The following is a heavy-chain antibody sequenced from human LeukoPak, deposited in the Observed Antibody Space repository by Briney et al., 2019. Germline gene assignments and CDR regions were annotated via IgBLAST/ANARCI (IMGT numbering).Heavy chain of an antibody. J-gene: IGHJ5*02. Sequence: ASVKVSCKASGYTFTSYDINWVRQATGQGLEWMGWMNPNSGNTGYAQKFQGRVTMTRNTSISTVYMELSSLRSEDTAVYYCARQSVLRFLEWSSTGFDPWGQGTLVTVSS. CDR1: GYTFTSYD. D-gene: IGHD3-3*01. V-gene: IGHV1-8*01. CDR2: MNPNSGNT. CDR3: ARQSVLRFLEWSSTGFDP.